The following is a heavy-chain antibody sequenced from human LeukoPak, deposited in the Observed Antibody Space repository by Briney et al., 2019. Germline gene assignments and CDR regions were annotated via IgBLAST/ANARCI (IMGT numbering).Heavy chain of an antibody. CDR2: ISSSSSYI. J-gene: IGHJ4*02. D-gene: IGHD2-8*01. CDR1: GFSFSSYS. V-gene: IGHV3-21*01. Sequence: GGSLRLSCAASGFSFSSYSMNWVRQAPGKGLEWVSSISSSSSYIYYADSVKGRFTVSRDNAKNSLYLQMNSLGAEDTAVYYCARAPSDGLPLDYWGQGTLVTVSP. CDR3: ARAPSDGLPLDY.